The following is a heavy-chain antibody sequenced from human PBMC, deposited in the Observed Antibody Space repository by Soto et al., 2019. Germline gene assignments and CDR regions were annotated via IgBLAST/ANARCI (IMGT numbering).Heavy chain of an antibody. V-gene: IGHV3-30-3*01. CDR2: ISYDGSNK. CDR1: GFTFSNNA. J-gene: IGHJ6*02. Sequence: QVQLVESGGDVVQPGRSLRLSCAASGFTFSNNAMDWVRQAPGKGLEWVAVISYDGSNKYIAESVKDRFTISRDNSENTLFLQMNCLRAEDTAVYYCARGTTTLAFSAMDVWGQGTTVTVSS. CDR3: ARGTTTLAFSAMDV. D-gene: IGHD1-1*01.